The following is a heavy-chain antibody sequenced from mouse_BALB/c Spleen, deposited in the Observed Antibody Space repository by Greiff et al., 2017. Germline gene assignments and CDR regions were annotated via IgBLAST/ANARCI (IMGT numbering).Heavy chain of an antibody. CDR1: GFSLTSYG. CDR3: ARDQGGDYYGSSSYFDY. D-gene: IGHD1-1*01. V-gene: IGHV2-9*02. J-gene: IGHJ2*01. CDR2: IWAGGST. Sequence: VQGVESGPGLVAPSQSLSITCTVSGFSLTSYGVHWVRQPPGKGLEWLGVIWAGGSTNYNSALMSRLSISKDNSKSQVFLKMNSLQTDDTAMYYCARDQGGDYYGSSSYFDYWGQGTTLTVSS.